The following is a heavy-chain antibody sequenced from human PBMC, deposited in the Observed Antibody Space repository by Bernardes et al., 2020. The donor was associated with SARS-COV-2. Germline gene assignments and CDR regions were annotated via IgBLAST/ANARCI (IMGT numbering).Heavy chain of an antibody. Sequence: ETLSLSCTVSGGSISSNDYDWRWVRQPPGKGLEYIGDIYNTGSTYYNPSLKGRLTISVDTSKNQFSLKVRSVTATDTAVYFCATASRGAVDYWGQGALVTVTS. CDR3: ATASRGAVDY. V-gene: IGHV4-39*01. D-gene: IGHD3-10*01. CDR2: IYNTGST. J-gene: IGHJ4*02. CDR1: GGSISSNDYD.